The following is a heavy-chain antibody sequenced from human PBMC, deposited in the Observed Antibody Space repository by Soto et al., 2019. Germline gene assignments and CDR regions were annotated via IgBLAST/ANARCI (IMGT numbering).Heavy chain of an antibody. D-gene: IGHD6-13*01. J-gene: IGHJ4*02. CDR3: ARFAKEENPKVGSWYYFDY. V-gene: IGHV4-31*03. CDR2: IYYSGRT. CDR1: GGSISSGGYF. Sequence: PSETLFLTCTVSGGSISSGGYFWSWVRQHTGKGLEWIGNIYYSGRTYYNPSLKSRVTISVDTSKNQFSLKLSSVTAADTAVYYCARFAKEENPKVGSWYYFDYWGQGTRVTVS.